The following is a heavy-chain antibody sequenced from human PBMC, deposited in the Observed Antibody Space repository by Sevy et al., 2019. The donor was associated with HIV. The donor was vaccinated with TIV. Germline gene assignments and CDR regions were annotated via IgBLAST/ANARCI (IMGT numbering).Heavy chain of an antibody. CDR1: GGSITNYY. V-gene: IGHV4-59*01. CDR2: IHYSGYT. Sequence: SETLSLTCTVSGGSITNYYWMWIRQPPGKGLEWIGYIHYSGYTNYNTSLKSRVTISFDTSKKQLSLKLRSVTAADTXXXXXXXXXXXXXGFYFDXWGQGTLLTVS. J-gene: IGHJ4*02. CDR3: XXXXXXXXGFYFDX.